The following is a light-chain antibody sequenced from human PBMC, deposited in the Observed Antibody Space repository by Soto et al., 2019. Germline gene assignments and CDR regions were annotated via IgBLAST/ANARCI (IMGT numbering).Light chain of an antibody. CDR2: GAS. CDR1: QSVSTKN. Sequence: EIVLTQSPATLSLAPGDRANLSCRASQSVSTKNLAWYQQKPGQAPRLLIFGASSRATGISDRFSGSGSGTDFSLTINRLEPEDFAVYYCQQFGSSPPYTFGQGTKVEIK. J-gene: IGKJ2*01. V-gene: IGKV3-20*01. CDR3: QQFGSSPPYT.